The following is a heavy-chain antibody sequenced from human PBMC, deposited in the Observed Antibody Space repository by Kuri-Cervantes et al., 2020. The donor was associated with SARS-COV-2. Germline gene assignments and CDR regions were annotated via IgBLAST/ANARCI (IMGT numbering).Heavy chain of an antibody. Sequence: ASVKVSCKASGYTFTGYYMHWVRQAPGQGLEWMGWINPNSGGTKYAQKFQGRVTMTRDTSISTAYMELSRLRSDDTAVYYCARGQGWGLYARHGFDYWGQGTLVTVSS. CDR1: GYTFTGYY. V-gene: IGHV1-2*02. CDR3: ARGQGWGLYARHGFDY. D-gene: IGHD2/OR15-2a*01. CDR2: INPNSGGT. J-gene: IGHJ4*02.